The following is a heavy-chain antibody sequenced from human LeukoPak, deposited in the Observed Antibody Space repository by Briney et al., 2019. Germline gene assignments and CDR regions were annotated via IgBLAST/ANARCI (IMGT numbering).Heavy chain of an antibody. J-gene: IGHJ4*02. CDR2: IYYSGST. D-gene: IGHD4-17*01. Sequence: SETLSLTCTVSGGSISSSGYYWGWIRQPPGKGLEWIGSIYYSGSTYYNPSLKSRATISVDTSKNQFSLKLSSVTAADTAVYYCARDLIGPYGDYSFFDYWGQGTLVTVSS. V-gene: IGHV4-39*07. CDR1: GGSISSSGYY. CDR3: ARDLIGPYGDYSFFDY.